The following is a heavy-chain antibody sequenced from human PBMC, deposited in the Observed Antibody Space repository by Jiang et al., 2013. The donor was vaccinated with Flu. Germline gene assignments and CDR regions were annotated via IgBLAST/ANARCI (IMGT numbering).Heavy chain of an antibody. Sequence: SGLVKPSQTLSLTCAVSGGSISSGGYSWSWIRQPPGKGLEWIGYIYHSGSTYYNPSLKSRVTISVDRSKNQFSLKLSSVTAADTAVYYCASLTTPLPYFDYWGQGTLVTVSS. CDR3: ASLTTPLPYFDY. J-gene: IGHJ4*02. V-gene: IGHV4-30-2*01. CDR2: IYHSGST. D-gene: IGHD4-17*01. CDR1: GGSISSGGYS.